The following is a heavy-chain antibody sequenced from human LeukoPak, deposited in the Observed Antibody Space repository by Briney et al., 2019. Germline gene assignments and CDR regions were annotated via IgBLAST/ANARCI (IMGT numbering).Heavy chain of an antibody. Sequence: SETLSLTCTVSGGSISSGSYYWSWIRQPPGKGLEWIGYIYYSGSTNYNPSLKSRVTISVDTSKNQFSLKLSSVTAADTAVYYCASASGYYGPPFDYWGQGTLVTVSS. CDR1: GGSISSGSYY. CDR2: IYYSGST. J-gene: IGHJ4*02. CDR3: ASASGYYGPPFDY. D-gene: IGHD3-22*01. V-gene: IGHV4-61*01.